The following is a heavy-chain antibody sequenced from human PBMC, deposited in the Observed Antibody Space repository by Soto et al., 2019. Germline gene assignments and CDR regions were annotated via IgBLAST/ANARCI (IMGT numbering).Heavy chain of an antibody. CDR3: ARYGGWRWFDP. Sequence: GGSLRLSCAAFGFTLSSYGMHWVRQAPGKGLEWVAGVRFDRSEANYADSVKGRFLISRDSSKNMLYLQMNSLRADDTAVYYCARYGGWRWFDPWGQGTLVTVSS. D-gene: IGHD6-19*01. CDR2: VRFDRSEA. CDR1: GFTLSSYG. V-gene: IGHV3-33*01. J-gene: IGHJ5*02.